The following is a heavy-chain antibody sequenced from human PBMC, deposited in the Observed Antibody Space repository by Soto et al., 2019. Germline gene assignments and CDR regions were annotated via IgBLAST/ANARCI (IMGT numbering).Heavy chain of an antibody. D-gene: IGHD5-12*01. CDR1: GFTFISYA. CDR3: ARLQYGGYGNTFDC. CDR2: ITGSGGNT. Sequence: PGGSLRLSCAASGFTFISYAMSWVRQAPGKGLEWVSAITGSGGNTYYADSVKGRFTFSRDNSKNTLYLQMNSLRADDTAVYYCARLQYGGYGNTFDCWGQGALVTVSS. J-gene: IGHJ4*02. V-gene: IGHV3-23*01.